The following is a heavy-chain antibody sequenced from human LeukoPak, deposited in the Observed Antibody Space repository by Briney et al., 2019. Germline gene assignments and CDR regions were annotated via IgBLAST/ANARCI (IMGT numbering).Heavy chain of an antibody. CDR1: GYTFTSYD. CDR2: MNPNSGNT. CDR3: ARGRGLVRGARYGMDV. D-gene: IGHD3-10*01. Sequence: GASVKVSCKASGYTFTSYDINWVRQATGQGLEWVGWMNPNSGNTGYAQKFQGRVTMTRNTSISTAYMELSSLRSEDTAVYYCARGRGLVRGARYGMDVWGQGTTVTVSS. V-gene: IGHV1-8*01. J-gene: IGHJ6*01.